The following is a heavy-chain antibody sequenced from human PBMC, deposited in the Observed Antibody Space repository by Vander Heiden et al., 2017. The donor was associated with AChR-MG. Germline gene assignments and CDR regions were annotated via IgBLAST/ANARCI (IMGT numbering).Heavy chain of an antibody. CDR1: GASISSGRYY. CDR3: ARDTVTTLSYGMDV. CDR2: IYTSGST. J-gene: IGHJ6*02. Sequence: QVQLQDSVPGLVKPSQTLSLTCPVPGASISSGRYYWSWIRQPAGKGLEWIGRIYTSGSTNYNPSRKSRVTISVDTSKNQFSLKLSSVTAADTAVYYCARDTVTTLSYGMDVWGQGTTVTVSS. V-gene: IGHV4-61*02. D-gene: IGHD4-17*01.